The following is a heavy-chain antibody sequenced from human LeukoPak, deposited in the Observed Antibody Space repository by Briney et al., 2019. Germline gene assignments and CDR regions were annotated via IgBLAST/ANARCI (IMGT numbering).Heavy chain of an antibody. V-gene: IGHV3-21*01. Sequence: GESLKISCAASGFTFSSYSMNWVRQAPGKGLEWVSSISSSSSYIYYADSVKGRFTISRDNAKNSLYLQMNSLRAEDTAVYYCARDLGGYYDSSGYWNYWGQGTLVTVSS. CDR1: GFTFSSYS. CDR3: ARDLGGYYDSSGYWNY. J-gene: IGHJ4*02. D-gene: IGHD3-22*01. CDR2: ISSSSSYI.